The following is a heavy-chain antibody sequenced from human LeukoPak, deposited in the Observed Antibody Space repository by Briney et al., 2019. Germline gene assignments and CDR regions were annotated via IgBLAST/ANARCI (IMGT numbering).Heavy chain of an antibody. CDR1: GFTFSSYW. J-gene: IGHJ4*02. V-gene: IGHV3-7*01. Sequence: PGGSLRLSCAASGFTFSSYWMSWVRQAPGKGLEWVANIKQDGSEKCYVDSVKGRFTISRDNAKNSLYLQMNSLRAEDTAVYYCASSVAGTRYYFDYWGQGTLVTVSS. CDR2: IKQDGSEK. CDR3: ASSVAGTRYYFDY. D-gene: IGHD6-19*01.